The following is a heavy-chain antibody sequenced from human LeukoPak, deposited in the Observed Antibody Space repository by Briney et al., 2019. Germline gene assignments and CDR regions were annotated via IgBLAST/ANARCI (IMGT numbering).Heavy chain of an antibody. CDR3: ARDRGPGVMFDN. Sequence: SETLSLTCTVSDGSISSYYWNWIRQPPGKGLEWVGYIYYSGSTNYNPSLKSRVTISVDTSKNQFSLKLNSVTAADTAVYYCARDRGPGVMFDNWGQGTLVTVSS. CDR2: IYYSGST. CDR1: DGSISSYY. V-gene: IGHV4-59*12. J-gene: IGHJ4*02. D-gene: IGHD2-21*01.